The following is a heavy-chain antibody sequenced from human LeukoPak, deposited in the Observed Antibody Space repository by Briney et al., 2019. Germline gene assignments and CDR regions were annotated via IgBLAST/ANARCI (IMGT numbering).Heavy chain of an antibody. V-gene: IGHV3-23*01. CDR1: GFTFSNHA. J-gene: IGHJ4*02. CDR3: AKDYSRSDDSGTAKDLPFDY. CDR2: ISDSGGST. Sequence: PGGSLRLSSAVSGFTFSNHAMGRVRQAPGKGLEWVSTISDSGGSTFYADSVKGRFTISRDNSKNTLYVQMNSLRAEDTAVYYCAKDYSRSDDSGTAKDLPFDYWGQGTLVTVSS. D-gene: IGHD3-10*01.